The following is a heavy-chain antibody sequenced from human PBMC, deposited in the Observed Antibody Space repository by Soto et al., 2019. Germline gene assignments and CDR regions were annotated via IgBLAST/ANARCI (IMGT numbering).Heavy chain of an antibody. D-gene: IGHD7-27*01. Sequence: GGSLRLSCAASGFTFSSYDMNWVRQATGKGLEWVSAIGTAGDTYYPGYVKGRFTISRENAKNSLYLQMNSLRAGDTAVYYCAREVLWGSKGNWSFDLWGRGTLVTVSS. J-gene: IGHJ2*01. CDR3: AREVLWGSKGNWSFDL. CDR2: IGTAGDT. V-gene: IGHV3-13*01. CDR1: GFTFSSYD.